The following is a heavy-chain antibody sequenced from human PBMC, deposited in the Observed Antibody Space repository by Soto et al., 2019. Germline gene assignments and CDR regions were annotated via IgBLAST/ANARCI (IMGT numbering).Heavy chain of an antibody. V-gene: IGHV1-18*01. Sequence: GASVKVSCKASGHAFSIGFSWVRQAPGQGLEWMGWISASDGSTNSASKFRVRISMTTDTSTHTAYLDLLSLTSDDTAMYFSATYCVGSGSYYRFNNWGQVTRVTVCS. D-gene: IGHD3-10*01. CDR2: ISASDGST. CDR3: ATYCVGSGSYYRFNN. CDR1: GHAFSIG. J-gene: IGHJ4*02.